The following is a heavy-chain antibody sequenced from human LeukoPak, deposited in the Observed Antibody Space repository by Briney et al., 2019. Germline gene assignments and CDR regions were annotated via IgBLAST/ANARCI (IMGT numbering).Heavy chain of an antibody. CDR1: GFTFNSYA. CDR3: ARDIYDSSGYYFSFDY. D-gene: IGHD3-22*01. J-gene: IGHJ4*02. CDR2: ISGSGGGT. Sequence: GGSLRLSCAASGFTFNSYAMSWVRQAPEKGLEWVATISGSGGGTYYADSVKGRFTISRDNSKNTLYLQMNSLRAEDTAVYYCARDIYDSSGYYFSFDYWGREPWSPSPQ. V-gene: IGHV3-23*01.